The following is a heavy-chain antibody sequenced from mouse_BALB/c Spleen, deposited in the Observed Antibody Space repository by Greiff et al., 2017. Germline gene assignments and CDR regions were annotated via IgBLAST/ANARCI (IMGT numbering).Heavy chain of an antibody. CDR1: GFNIKDYY. CDR3: NSYGGAY. Sequence: VQLKESGAELVRPGALVKLSCKASGFNIKDYYMHWVKQRPEQGLEWIGWIDPENGDTEYAPKFQGKATMTADTSSNTAYLQLSSLTSEDTAVYYCNSYGGAYWGQGTLVTVSA. D-gene: IGHD1-1*02. J-gene: IGHJ3*01. CDR2: IDPENGDT. V-gene: IGHV14-4*02.